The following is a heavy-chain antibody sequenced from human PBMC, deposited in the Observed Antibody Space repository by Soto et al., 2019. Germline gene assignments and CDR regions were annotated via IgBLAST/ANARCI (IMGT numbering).Heavy chain of an antibody. CDR1: GDTFTTYG. J-gene: IGHJ4*02. Sequence: QVQLVQSGAEVKMPGASVKVSCKASGDTFTTYGISWVRQAPGQGLEWMGWIRGYNGNTKYAQKLQGRVIMTADTSTSTAYMELRSLSADDTAVYYCAREYCTVTSCYEVDYWGQGTLVTVSS. CDR3: AREYCTVTSCYEVDY. CDR2: IRGYNGNT. V-gene: IGHV1-18*01. D-gene: IGHD2-2*01.